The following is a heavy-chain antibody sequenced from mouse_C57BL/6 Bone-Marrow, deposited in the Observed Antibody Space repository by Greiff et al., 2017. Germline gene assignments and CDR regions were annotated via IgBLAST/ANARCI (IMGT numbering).Heavy chain of an antibody. CDR1: GFTFSDYA. Sequence: EVQLVESGGGLVQPGGSLKLSCAASGFTFSDYAMAWVRQAPRKGPEWVAFFSNLAYSIYYADTVTGRFTISRENAKNTLYLEMSSLRSEDTAMYYCARSGGFAYWGQGTLVTVSA. CDR3: ARSGGFAY. CDR2: FSNLAYSI. D-gene: IGHD4-1*01. J-gene: IGHJ3*01. V-gene: IGHV5-15*01.